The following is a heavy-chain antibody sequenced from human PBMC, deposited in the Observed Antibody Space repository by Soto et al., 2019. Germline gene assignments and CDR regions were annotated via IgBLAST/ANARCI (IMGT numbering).Heavy chain of an antibody. J-gene: IGHJ6*02. CDR2: ISRTGNTI. Sequence: QVQLEESGGGLVKPGGSLRLSCAASGFSFGDYYMNWIRQAPGKGLEWIAFISRTGNTIHYADSVKGRFAISRDDAKMSLYLQMHTLRVDDTAIYYCARAISPPRYNVYNSAIDVWGPGTTVAVS. D-gene: IGHD1-20*01. CDR1: GFSFGDYY. V-gene: IGHV3-11*01. CDR3: ARAISPPRYNVYNSAIDV.